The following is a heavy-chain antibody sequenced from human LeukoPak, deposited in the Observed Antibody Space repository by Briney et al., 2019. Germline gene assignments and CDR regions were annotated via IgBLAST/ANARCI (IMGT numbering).Heavy chain of an antibody. V-gene: IGHV3-53*01. J-gene: IGHJ4*02. Sequence: GGSLRLSCAASGFTVSSNYMSWVRQAPGKGLEWVSVIYSGGSTYYADSVKGRFTISRDNSKNTLYLQMNSLRAEDTAVYYCASRAVVGYYFFDYWGQGTLVTVSS. D-gene: IGHD6-19*01. CDR1: GFTVSSNY. CDR3: ASRAVVGYYFFDY. CDR2: IYSGGST.